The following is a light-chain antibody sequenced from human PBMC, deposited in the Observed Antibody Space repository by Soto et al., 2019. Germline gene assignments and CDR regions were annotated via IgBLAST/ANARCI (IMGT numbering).Light chain of an antibody. CDR3: SSYTSNNNVL. CDR2: DVS. Sequence: QSALTQPASVSGSPEQSITISCTGTSNDVGGYFHVSWYQHRTGKAPKLIIVDVSNRPPGISNRFSASKSGSTASLTISGLQAEDEADYYCSSYTSNNNVLFGGGTKLTVL. CDR1: SNDVGGYFH. V-gene: IGLV2-14*03. J-gene: IGLJ2*01.